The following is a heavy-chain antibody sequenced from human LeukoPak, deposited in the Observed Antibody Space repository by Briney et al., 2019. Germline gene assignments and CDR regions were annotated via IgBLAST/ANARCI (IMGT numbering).Heavy chain of an antibody. V-gene: IGHV3-7*01. CDR1: GFTFSSFW. Sequence: GGSLRLSCAASGFTFSSFWMSWVRQAQGKGLEWVATIKQDGSEIYYVDSVKGQFTISRGNAKNSLYLQMNSLRAEDTAVYYCARGGWGYDHWGQGTLVTVSS. CDR2: IKQDGSEI. J-gene: IGHJ4*02. CDR3: ARGGWGYDH. D-gene: IGHD6-19*01.